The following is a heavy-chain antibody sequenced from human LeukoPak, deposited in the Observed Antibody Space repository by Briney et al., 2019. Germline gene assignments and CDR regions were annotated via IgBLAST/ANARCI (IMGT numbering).Heavy chain of an antibody. D-gene: IGHD3-22*01. J-gene: IGHJ4*02. CDR1: GGSISSGGYS. V-gene: IGHV4-30-2*01. Sequence: SETLSLTCAVSGGSISSGGYSWSWIRQPPGKGLEWIGYIYHSGSTYYNPSLKSRVTISVDRSKNQFSLKLSSVTAADTAVYYCARAPYDSSGYDYWGREPWSPSPQ. CDR3: ARAPYDSSGYDY. CDR2: IYHSGST.